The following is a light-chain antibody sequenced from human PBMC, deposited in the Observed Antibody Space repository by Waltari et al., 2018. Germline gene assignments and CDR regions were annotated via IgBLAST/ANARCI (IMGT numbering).Light chain of an antibody. CDR2: DDD. J-gene: IGLJ2*01. CDR1: NIGSNS. Sequence: SYVLTQPPSVSVAPGQTARIPCEGDNIGSNSIHWYQQRPGQAPLLVIYDDDDRPSGMPERFTCGNSGNTATLAISRGEVGDEADYYCQVSDSKNGHVVFGGGTRLTVL. CDR3: QVSDSKNGHVV. V-gene: IGLV3-21*02.